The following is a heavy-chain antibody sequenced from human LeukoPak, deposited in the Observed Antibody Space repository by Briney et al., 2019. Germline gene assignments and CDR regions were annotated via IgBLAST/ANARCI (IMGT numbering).Heavy chain of an antibody. J-gene: IGHJ4*02. CDR3: ARWGYDSSGHPHVFDY. Sequence: ASVKVSCKASGYTFTSYYMHWVRQAPGQGLEWMGIINPSGGSTSYAQKFQGRVTMTRDMSTSIVYMELSSLRSEDTAVYYCARWGYDSSGHPHVFDYWGQGTLVTVSS. V-gene: IGHV1-46*01. CDR1: GYTFTSYY. D-gene: IGHD3-22*01. CDR2: INPSGGST.